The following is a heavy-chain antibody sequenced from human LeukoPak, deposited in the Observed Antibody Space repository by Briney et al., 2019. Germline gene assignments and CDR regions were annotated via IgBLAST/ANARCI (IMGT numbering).Heavy chain of an antibody. CDR1: GYSITSGYY. V-gene: IGHV4-38-2*02. J-gene: IGHJ4*01. D-gene: IGHD7-27*01. Sequence: SETLSLTCTVSGYSITSGYYRGWFRQPPGKGLEWIGYIYYTGSSSYNPSLRSRVTISADTSKNQFSLKLSSVTAADTAVYFCASRKRGNDYWGQGTLGTVSS. CDR2: IYYTGSS. CDR3: ASRKRGNDY.